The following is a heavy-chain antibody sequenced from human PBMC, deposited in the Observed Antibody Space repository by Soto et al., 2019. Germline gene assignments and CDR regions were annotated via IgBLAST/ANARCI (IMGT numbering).Heavy chain of an antibody. CDR2: INPSGGST. D-gene: IGHD3-22*01. CDR1: GYTFTSYY. Sequence: QVQLVQSGAEVKKPGASVKVSCKASGYTFTSYYMHWVRQAPGQGLEWMGIINPSGGSTSYAQKLQGRVTMTRDTSTSTVYMELSSLGSEDTAVYYCAREGYYDSSGSRGMDVWGQGTTVTVSS. V-gene: IGHV1-46*01. J-gene: IGHJ6*02. CDR3: AREGYYDSSGSRGMDV.